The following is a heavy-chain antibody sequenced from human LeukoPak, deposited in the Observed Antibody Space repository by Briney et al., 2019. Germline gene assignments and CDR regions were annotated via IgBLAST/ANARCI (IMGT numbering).Heavy chain of an antibody. D-gene: IGHD3-22*01. Sequence: SETLSLTCAVSGGSISSSYHYWGWIRQPPGKGLEWIGSIYQSGSTFYNSSLKSRVTISVDTSKNQFSLKLTSVTAADTAVYYCATDRRESGGYYSGDYYYGMDVWGQGTTVTVSS. CDR3: ATDRRESGGYYSGDYYYGMDV. CDR2: IYQSGST. CDR1: GGSISSSYHY. J-gene: IGHJ6*02. V-gene: IGHV4-39*07.